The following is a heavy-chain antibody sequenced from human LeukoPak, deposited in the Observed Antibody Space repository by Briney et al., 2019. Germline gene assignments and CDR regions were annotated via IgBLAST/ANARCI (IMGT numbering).Heavy chain of an antibody. CDR1: GFTFSNYW. V-gene: IGHV3-7*01. J-gene: IGHJ6*04. Sequence: PGGSLRLSCAASGFTFSNYWMSWVRLAPGKGLEWVANIKQDGSEKYYVDSVKGRFTISRDNSKNTLYLQMNSLRAEDTAVYYCARSSRTYSSGSTTDYYYYGMDVWGKGTTVTVSS. CDR2: IKQDGSEK. CDR3: ARSSRTYSSGSTTDYYYYGMDV. D-gene: IGHD6-19*01.